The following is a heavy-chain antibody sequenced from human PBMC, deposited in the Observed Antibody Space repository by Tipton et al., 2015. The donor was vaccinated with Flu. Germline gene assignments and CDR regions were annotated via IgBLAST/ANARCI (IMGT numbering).Heavy chain of an antibody. J-gene: IGHJ4*02. V-gene: IGHV4-59*01. D-gene: IGHD2-8*01. Sequence: TLSLTCTVSGGSISSYYWSWIRQPPGKGLEWIGYIYYSGSTNYNPSLKSRVTISVDTSKNQFSLKLSSVTAADTAVYYCARVAVGVPVYYFDYWGQGTLVTVSS. CDR1: GGSISSYY. CDR2: IYYSGST. CDR3: ARVAVGVPVYYFDY.